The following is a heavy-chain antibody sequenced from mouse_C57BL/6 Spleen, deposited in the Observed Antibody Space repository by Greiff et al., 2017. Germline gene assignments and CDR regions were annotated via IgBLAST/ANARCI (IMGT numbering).Heavy chain of an antibody. J-gene: IGHJ4*01. Sequence: EVKLVESGEGLVKPGGSLKLSCAASGFTFSSYAMSWVRQTPEKRLEWVAYISSGGDYIYYADTVKGRFTISRDNARNTLYLQMSSLKSEDTAMYYCTRDVTTVVATRYAMDYWGQGTSVTVSS. CDR3: TRDVTTVVATRYAMDY. CDR1: GFTFSSYA. D-gene: IGHD1-1*01. CDR2: ISSGGDYI. V-gene: IGHV5-9-1*02.